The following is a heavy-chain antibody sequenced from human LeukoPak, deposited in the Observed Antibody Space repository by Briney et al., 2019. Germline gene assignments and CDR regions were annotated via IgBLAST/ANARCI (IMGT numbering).Heavy chain of an antibody. J-gene: IGHJ4*02. D-gene: IGHD2-8*02. CDR1: GFTFSKYA. CDR2: ISDSGNAA. V-gene: IGHV3-23*01. Sequence: PGGSLRLSCEASGFTFSKYAMSWVRQAPGKGLEWGFAISDSGNAAYSADSVQGRFTISRDNSKNAVFLQMNSLRVADTTVYYCARIPPRSGGSELTNHIDYWGRGTLVTVSS. CDR3: ARIPPRSGGSELTNHIDY.